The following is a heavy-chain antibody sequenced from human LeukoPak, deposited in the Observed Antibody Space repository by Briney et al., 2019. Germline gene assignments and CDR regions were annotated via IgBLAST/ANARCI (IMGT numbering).Heavy chain of an antibody. D-gene: IGHD3-22*01. CDR3: ARAYYYDSSGYYLGY. V-gene: IGHV4-61*02. CDR2: IYTSGST. Sequence: SETLSLTCTVSGGSISSGSYYWSWIRQPAGKGLEWIGRIYTSGSTNYNPSLKSRVTISVDTSKNQFSLKLSSVTAADTAVYYCARAYYYDSSGYYLGYWGQGTLVTVSS. J-gene: IGHJ4*02. CDR1: GGSISSGSYY.